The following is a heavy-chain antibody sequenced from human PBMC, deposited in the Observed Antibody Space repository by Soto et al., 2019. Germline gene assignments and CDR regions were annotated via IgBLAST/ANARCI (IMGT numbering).Heavy chain of an antibody. CDR2: IRVSGDVT. J-gene: IGHJ6*03. Sequence: EVQLLESGGGLVQPGGSLRLSCAASGFTFSNYAMTWVRQAPGKGLEWVSVIRVSGDVTYYADSVQGRFAISRDNSKNTLYLQMNSLRDEDTAIYYCAKHGGPSYSYYMDVWGKGTTVTVSS. CDR3: AKHGGPSYSYYMDV. D-gene: IGHD3-3*01. V-gene: IGHV3-23*01. CDR1: GFTFSNYA.